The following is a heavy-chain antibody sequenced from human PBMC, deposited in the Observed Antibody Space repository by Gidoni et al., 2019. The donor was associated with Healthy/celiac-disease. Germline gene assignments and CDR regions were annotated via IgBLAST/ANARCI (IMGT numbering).Heavy chain of an antibody. CDR1: GFSLSTSGMC. CDR3: ARSEYSSSSRAFDI. D-gene: IGHD6-6*01. Sequence: QVTLRESGPALVKPTQTLTLTCTFSGFSLSTSGMCVSWIRQPPGKALEWLARIDWDDDKYYSTSLKTRLTISKDTSKNQVVLTMTNMDPVDTATYYCARSEYSSSSRAFDIWGQGTMVTVSS. CDR2: IDWDDDK. J-gene: IGHJ3*02. V-gene: IGHV2-70*15.